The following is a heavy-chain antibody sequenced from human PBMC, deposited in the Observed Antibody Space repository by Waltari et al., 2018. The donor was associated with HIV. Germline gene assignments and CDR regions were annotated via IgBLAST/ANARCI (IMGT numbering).Heavy chain of an antibody. CDR3: ARAYSGTYRIGDY. J-gene: IGHJ4*02. CDR2: KKQDGNAK. V-gene: IGHV3-7*04. CDR1: GFTFSKYW. Sequence: EVQLVETGGALVQPGGSLRVSCVASGFTFSKYWMTWVRRAPGKGLEWVGNKKQDGNAKNYLDSVKGRFTISRDNDKNSLYLQMNNLRDEDSATYYCARAYSGTYRIGDYWGQGTLVTVSS. D-gene: IGHD1-26*01.